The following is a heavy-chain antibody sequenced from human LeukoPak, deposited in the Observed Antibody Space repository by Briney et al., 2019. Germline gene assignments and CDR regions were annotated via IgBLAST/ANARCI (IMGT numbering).Heavy chain of an antibody. CDR2: ISAYNGNT. CDR3: ARLLWYSSWSHIDY. CDR1: GYTFTSYG. Sequence: ASVKVSCKASGYTFTSYGISWVRQAPGQGLEWMGWISAYNGNTNYAQKLQGRVTMTTDTSTSTAYMELRSLRSDDTAVYYCARLLWYSSWSHIDYWGQGTLVTVSS. J-gene: IGHJ4*02. D-gene: IGHD6-6*01. V-gene: IGHV1-18*01.